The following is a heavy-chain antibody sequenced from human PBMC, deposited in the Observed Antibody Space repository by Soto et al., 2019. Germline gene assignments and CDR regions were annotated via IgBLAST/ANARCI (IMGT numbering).Heavy chain of an antibody. J-gene: IGHJ4*02. CDR3: AKDRVGGTFYTPLAF. CDR1: GFNFDNYG. V-gene: IGHV3-30*18. Sequence: QVQLVESGGGVVQPGGSLRLSCQASGFNFDNYGMHWVRQAPGKGLEWVAVITYDVSFQYYADSVKGRFTISRDNSKNTLSLHLNTLKPEDTAVYHCAKDRVGGTFYTPLAFWGQGTLVTVSS. CDR2: ITYDVSFQ. D-gene: IGHD1-7*01.